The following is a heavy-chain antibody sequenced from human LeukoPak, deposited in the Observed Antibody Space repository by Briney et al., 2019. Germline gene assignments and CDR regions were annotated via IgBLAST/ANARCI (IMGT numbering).Heavy chain of an antibody. D-gene: IGHD3-10*01. CDR1: GGTFSSYA. CDR2: IIPIFGTA. V-gene: IGHV1-69*01. J-gene: IGHJ3*02. CDR3: ARATSYYYGSGSYYYDAFDI. Sequence: SVKVSCKASGGTFSSYAISWVRQAPGQGLEWMGGIIPIFGTANFAQKFQGRVTITADESTSTAYMELSSLRSEDTAVYYCARATSYYYGSGSYYYDAFDIWGQGTMVTVSS.